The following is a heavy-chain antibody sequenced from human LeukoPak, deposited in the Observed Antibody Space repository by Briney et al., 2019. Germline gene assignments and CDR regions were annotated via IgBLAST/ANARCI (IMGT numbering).Heavy chain of an antibody. CDR3: ARDLATGTTLTQVYYYYYGMDV. Sequence: GGSLRLSCAASGFTFSSYSMNWVRQAPGKGLEWVSYISSSSSTIYYADSVKGRFTISRDNAKNSLYLQMNSLRAEDTAVYYCARDLATGTTLTQVYYYYYGMDVWGQGTTVTVSS. CDR1: GFTFSSYS. CDR2: ISSSSSTI. V-gene: IGHV3-48*04. D-gene: IGHD1-1*01. J-gene: IGHJ6*02.